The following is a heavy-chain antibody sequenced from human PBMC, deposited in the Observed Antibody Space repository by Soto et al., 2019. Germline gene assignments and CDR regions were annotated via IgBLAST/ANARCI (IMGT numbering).Heavy chain of an antibody. Sequence: LGESLKISCKGSGYSFTSYWIGWVRQMPGKGLEWMGIIYPGDSDTRYSPSFQGQVTISADKSISTAYLQWSSLKASDTAMYYCARGVGATSPNYYYYGMDVWGQGTTVTVSS. D-gene: IGHD1-26*01. CDR2: IYPGDSDT. V-gene: IGHV5-51*01. CDR3: ARGVGATSPNYYYYGMDV. J-gene: IGHJ6*02. CDR1: GYSFTSYW.